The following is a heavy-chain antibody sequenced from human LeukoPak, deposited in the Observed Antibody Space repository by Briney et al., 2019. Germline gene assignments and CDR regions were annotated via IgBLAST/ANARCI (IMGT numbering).Heavy chain of an antibody. CDR1: GGSISSYY. CDR3: AGDGGDYAYYYYYFMDV. Sequence: SETLSLTCTVSGGSISSYYWSWVRQPAGKGLEWIGRIDSSGSTNYNSSLKSRVTMSVDTSKNQFSLKLSSVTAADTAVYYCAGDGGDYAYYYYYFMDVWGKGTTVTVSS. V-gene: IGHV4-4*07. D-gene: IGHD4-17*01. CDR2: IDSSGST. J-gene: IGHJ6*03.